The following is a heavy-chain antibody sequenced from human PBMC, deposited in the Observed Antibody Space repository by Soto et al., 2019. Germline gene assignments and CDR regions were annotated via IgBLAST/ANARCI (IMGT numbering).Heavy chain of an antibody. V-gene: IGHV4-31*03. CDR1: GGSISSGGYY. J-gene: IGHJ6*02. Sequence: QVQLQESGPGLVKPSQTLSLTCTVSGGSISSGGYYWSWIRQHPGKGLEWIGYIYYSGSTYYNPYLKSRVTLSVDTSKNQFSLKLSSVTAADTDVYYCARELRFGEDYYGMDVWGQGTTVTVSS. D-gene: IGHD3-10*01. CDR2: IYYSGST. CDR3: ARELRFGEDYYGMDV.